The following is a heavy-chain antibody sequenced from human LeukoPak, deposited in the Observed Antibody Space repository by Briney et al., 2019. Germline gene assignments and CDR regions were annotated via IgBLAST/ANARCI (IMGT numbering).Heavy chain of an antibody. CDR1: GFTFSSYA. D-gene: IGHD6-6*01. CDR2: ISYDGSNK. Sequence: PGGSLRLSCAASGFTFSSYAMHWVRQAPGKGLEWVAFISYDGSNKHYADSVKGRLTISRDNSKNTLYLQMNSLRAEDTAVYYCARERWYSSSLDYWGQGTLVTVSS. J-gene: IGHJ4*02. CDR3: ARERWYSSSLDY. V-gene: IGHV3-30-3*01.